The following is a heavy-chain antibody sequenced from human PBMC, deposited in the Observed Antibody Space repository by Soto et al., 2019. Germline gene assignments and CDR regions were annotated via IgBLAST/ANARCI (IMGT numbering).Heavy chain of an antibody. D-gene: IGHD3-3*02. CDR3: ARNPRSDIFGVRNIVENWLDS. CDR1: GCNFGNFG. CDR2: ITNTGGAT. Sequence: GGSLRLSCAASGCNFGNFGMSWVRQDPGKGLQWVSSITNTGGATYHTDSVKGRFIVSRDNSQNVMFLLMRGLGVDDTALYFCARNPRSDIFGVRNIVENWLDSWGRGSLVTGSS. J-gene: IGHJ5*01. V-gene: IGHV3-23*01.